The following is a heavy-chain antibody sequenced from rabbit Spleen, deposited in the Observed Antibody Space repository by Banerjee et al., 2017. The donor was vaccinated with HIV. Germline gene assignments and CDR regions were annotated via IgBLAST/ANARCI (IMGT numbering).Heavy chain of an antibody. Sequence: QSLEESGGDLVKPGASLTLTCTASGVSFSSNHYMCWVRQAPGKGLEWIACIEGGSSAFSYFASWAKGRFTISKTSSTTVTLQMTSLTAADTATYFCARWAAGSGGWYTFNLWGPGTLVTVS. CDR3: ARWAAGSGGWYTFNL. CDR1: GVSFSSNHY. CDR2: IEGGSSAFS. D-gene: IGHD1-1*01. J-gene: IGHJ4*01. V-gene: IGHV1S40*01.